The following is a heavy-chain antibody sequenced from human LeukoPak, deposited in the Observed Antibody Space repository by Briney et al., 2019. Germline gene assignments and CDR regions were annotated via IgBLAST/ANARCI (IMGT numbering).Heavy chain of an antibody. CDR2: IIPILGIA. Sequence: SVKVSCKASGGTFSSYAISWVRQAPGQGLEWMGRIIPILGIANYAQKFQGRVTITADKSTSSAYMELSSLRSEDTAVYYCAREALAAAGTGPLDYWGQGTLVTVSS. CDR3: AREALAAAGTGPLDY. CDR1: GGTFSSYA. V-gene: IGHV1-69*04. J-gene: IGHJ4*02. D-gene: IGHD6-13*01.